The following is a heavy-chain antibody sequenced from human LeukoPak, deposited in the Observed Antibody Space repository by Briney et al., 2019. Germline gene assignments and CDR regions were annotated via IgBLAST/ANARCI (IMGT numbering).Heavy chain of an antibody. D-gene: IGHD5-18*01. Sequence: GGSLRLSCAASGFTFSSYWMSWVRQAPGKGLEWVANIKQDGSEKYYVDSVKGRFTISRDNAKNSLCLQMNSLRAEDTALYYCAKEVELWPSYYFDYWGQGTLVTVSS. CDR2: IKQDGSEK. CDR3: AKEVELWPSYYFDY. CDR1: GFTFSSYW. J-gene: IGHJ4*02. V-gene: IGHV3-7*03.